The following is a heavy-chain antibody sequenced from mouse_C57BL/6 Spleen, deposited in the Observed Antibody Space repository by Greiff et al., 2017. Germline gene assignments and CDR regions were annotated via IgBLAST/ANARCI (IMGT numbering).Heavy chain of an antibody. CDR3: ARTLITTVGGNAMDY. CDR1: GYTFTSYW. CDR2: IYPGSGST. Sequence: QVQLQQPGAELVKPGASVKMSCKASGYTFTSYWITWVKQRPGQGLEWIGDIYPGSGSTNYNEKFKSKATLTVDTSSSTAYRQLSSLTSEDSAVYYCARTLITTVGGNAMDYWGQGTSVTVSS. J-gene: IGHJ4*01. V-gene: IGHV1-55*01. D-gene: IGHD1-1*01.